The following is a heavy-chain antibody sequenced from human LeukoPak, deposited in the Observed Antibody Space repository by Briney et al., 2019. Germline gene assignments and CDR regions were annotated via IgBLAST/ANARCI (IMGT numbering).Heavy chain of an antibody. J-gene: IGHJ3*02. D-gene: IGHD4-11*01. Sequence: GGSLRLSCAASGFTFSSYSMNWVRQAPGKGLEWVSSISSSSSYIYYADSVKGRFTISRDNAKNSLYLQMNSLRAEDTAVYYCARDARTTVTTLGAFDIWGQGTMVTVSS. CDR1: GFTFSSYS. V-gene: IGHV3-21*01. CDR2: ISSSSSYI. CDR3: ARDARTTVTTLGAFDI.